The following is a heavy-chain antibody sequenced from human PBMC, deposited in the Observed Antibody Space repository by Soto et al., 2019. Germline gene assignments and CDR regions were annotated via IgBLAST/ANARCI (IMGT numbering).Heavy chain of an antibody. CDR1: GGSISSSNW. V-gene: IGHV4-4*02. Sequence: QVQLQESGPGLVKPSGTLSLTCAVSGGSISSSNWWSWVRQPPGKGVEWIGEIYHSGSTNYNPSLKSRVTISVDKSKNQFSMKLSSVTAADTAVYYCARVPFTMVRGVFDYWGQGTLVTVSS. CDR3: ARVPFTMVRGVFDY. J-gene: IGHJ4*02. CDR2: IYHSGST. D-gene: IGHD3-10*01.